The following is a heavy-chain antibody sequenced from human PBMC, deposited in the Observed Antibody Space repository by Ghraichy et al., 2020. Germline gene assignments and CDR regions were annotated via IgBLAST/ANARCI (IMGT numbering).Heavy chain of an antibody. J-gene: IGHJ3*02. Sequence: ESLNISCTVSGGSVTSNYWNWIRQTPGKGLEWIGNIYISGGTRYNPSLQSRVTISLDTSKNQFFLNLTSVTAADTAIYYCARRDYFTAFDIWGQGTMVTVSS. V-gene: IGHV4-4*09. CDR3: ARRDYFTAFDI. CDR2: IYISGGT. CDR1: GGSVTSNY. D-gene: IGHD2/OR15-2a*01.